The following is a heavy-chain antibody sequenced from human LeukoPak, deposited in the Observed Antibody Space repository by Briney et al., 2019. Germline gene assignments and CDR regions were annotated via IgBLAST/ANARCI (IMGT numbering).Heavy chain of an antibody. CDR3: TRGGPPSPTGLDVFDM. CDR1: GGTFSSYA. CDR2: ILPISGIA. D-gene: IGHD3/OR15-3a*01. V-gene: IGHV1-69*13. J-gene: IGHJ3*02. Sequence: SVKVSCMASGGTFSSYAITWVRQAPGQGLEWMGGILPISGIASYAEKFVGRITIIAAESTDTAYMELSSLTSEDTAMYYCTRGGPPSPTGLDVFDMWGQGTMVTVSS.